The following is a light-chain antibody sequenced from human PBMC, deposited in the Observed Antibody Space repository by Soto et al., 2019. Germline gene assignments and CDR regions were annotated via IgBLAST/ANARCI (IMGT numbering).Light chain of an antibody. CDR1: QGISRY. V-gene: IGKV1-9*01. CDR2: AAS. CDR3: QQLNTYPVT. Sequence: ELPQSQSSQSASVGDSVTITCRASQGISRYLAWYQQKPGRAPKLLISAASTLQSGVPSRFSGSGSGTDFTLSISSLQPEDFATYYCQQLNTYPVTFGGGTKVDIK. J-gene: IGKJ4*01.